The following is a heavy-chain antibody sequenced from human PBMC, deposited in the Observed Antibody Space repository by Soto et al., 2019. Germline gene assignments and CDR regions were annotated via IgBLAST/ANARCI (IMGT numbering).Heavy chain of an antibody. J-gene: IGHJ5*02. V-gene: IGHV3-23*01. CDR1: GFTFSDYG. CDR3: VKALWFAESVFDP. D-gene: IGHD3-10*01. Sequence: EVQLSQSGGGLVQPGGSLRLSCAASGFTFSDYGMSWVRQAPGKGLEWVSAISGSAGNTYYGDSVKGRSTISRDYSTNTVYLQMHSLSAEGTAVYFCVKALWFAESVFDPWGQGKLVIVSS. CDR2: ISGSAGNT.